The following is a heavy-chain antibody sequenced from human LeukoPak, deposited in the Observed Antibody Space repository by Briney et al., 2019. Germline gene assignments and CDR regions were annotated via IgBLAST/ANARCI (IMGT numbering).Heavy chain of an antibody. CDR2: MNPNSGDT. CDR1: ENTFISYD. CDR3: ARGPFFEIAAAGFDS. Sequence: ASMKVSCKASENTFISYDINWVRQATGQGLEWMGWMNPNSGDTGYAQKFQGRVTMTRNTSINTAYMKLSSLRSEDTAVYYCARGPFFEIAAAGFDSWGQGTPVTVSS. J-gene: IGHJ4*02. D-gene: IGHD6-13*01. V-gene: IGHV1-8*01.